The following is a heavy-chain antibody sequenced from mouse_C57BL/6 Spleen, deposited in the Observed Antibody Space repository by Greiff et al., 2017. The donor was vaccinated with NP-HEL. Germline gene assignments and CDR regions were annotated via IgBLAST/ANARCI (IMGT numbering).Heavy chain of an antibody. CDR2: ISSGGSYT. Sequence: DVKLVESGGDLVKPGGSLKLSCAASGYTFSSYGMSWVRQTPDKRLEWVATISSGGSYTYYPDSVKGRFTISRDNAKNTLYLQMSSLKSEDTAMYYCARHYYGPDYFDYWGQGTTLTVSS. CDR1: GYTFSSYG. V-gene: IGHV5-6*02. D-gene: IGHD1-1*01. CDR3: ARHYYGPDYFDY. J-gene: IGHJ2*01.